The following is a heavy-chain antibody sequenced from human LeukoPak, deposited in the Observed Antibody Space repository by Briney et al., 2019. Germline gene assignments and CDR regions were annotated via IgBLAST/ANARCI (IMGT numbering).Heavy chain of an antibody. J-gene: IGHJ4*02. V-gene: IGHV4-59*01. Sequence: SETLSLTCTVSGGSISSYYWSWIRQPTGKGLEWIGYIYYSGSTNYNPSPKSRVTISVDTSKNQFSLKLSSVTAADTAVYYCALASSFIDYWGQGTLVTVSS. D-gene: IGHD6-13*01. CDR2: IYYSGST. CDR1: GGSISSYY. CDR3: ALASSFIDY.